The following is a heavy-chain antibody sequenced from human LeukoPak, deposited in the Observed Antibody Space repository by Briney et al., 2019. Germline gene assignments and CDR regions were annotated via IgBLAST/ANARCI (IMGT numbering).Heavy chain of an antibody. D-gene: IGHD3-3*01. J-gene: IGHJ6*03. Sequence: GGSLRLSCAASGFTFSSYGMHWVRQAPGKGLEWVAVISYDGSNKYYADSVKGRFTISRDSPKNTLYLQMNSLRAEDTAVYYCAKDLYDFWSGYPHYYYYYMDVWGKGTTVTVSS. CDR1: GFTFSSYG. V-gene: IGHV3-30*18. CDR3: AKDLYDFWSGYPHYYYYYMDV. CDR2: ISYDGSNK.